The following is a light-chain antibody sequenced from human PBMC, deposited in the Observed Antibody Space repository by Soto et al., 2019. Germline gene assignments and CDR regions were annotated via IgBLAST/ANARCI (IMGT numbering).Light chain of an antibody. CDR1: QSVRTW. CDR2: KAS. V-gene: IGKV1-5*03. Sequence: DIQMTQSPSTLSASVGDRVTITCRASQSVRTWLAWYQQKPGKAPKLLIYKASSVQSGVPSRFSGSGSGTDFTLTISRLQPDDFATYYCLEYNSYLIYTFGQGTKVEIK. CDR3: LEYNSYLIYT. J-gene: IGKJ2*01.